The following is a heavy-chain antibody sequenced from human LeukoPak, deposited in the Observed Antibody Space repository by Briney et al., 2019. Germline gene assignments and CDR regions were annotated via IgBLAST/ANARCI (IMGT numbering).Heavy chain of an antibody. CDR1: GGSISSSSYY. V-gene: IGHV4-39*01. J-gene: IGHJ6*03. Sequence: SETLSLTCTVSGGSISSSSYYWGCIRQPPGKELEWIGSNYDSSRTYYNPSLNRRVTISVDMSKNQFSLKLSSLTAADTAVYYCARTLGYCSGGSCLYYYYYYMDVWGKGTTVTVSS. CDR2: NYDSSRT. CDR3: ARTLGYCSGGSCLYYYYYYMDV. D-gene: IGHD2-15*01.